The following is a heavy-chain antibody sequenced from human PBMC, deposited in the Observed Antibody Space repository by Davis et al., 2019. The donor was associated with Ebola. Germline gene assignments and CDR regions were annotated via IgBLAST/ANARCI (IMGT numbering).Heavy chain of an antibody. D-gene: IGHD6-13*01. CDR2: ITSTHRYI. V-gene: IGHV3-21*01. Sequence: PGGSLRLSCAASGFSFGDFTMNWVRQAPGKGLEWVSSITSTHRYIYYADSVQGRFTVSRDNTKNSLFLQMDSLRADDTAVYYCAGYSSSWYEVDDYHGLEVWGRGTTVTVS. CDR3: AGYSSSWYEVDDYHGLEV. J-gene: IGHJ6*02. CDR1: GFSFGDFT.